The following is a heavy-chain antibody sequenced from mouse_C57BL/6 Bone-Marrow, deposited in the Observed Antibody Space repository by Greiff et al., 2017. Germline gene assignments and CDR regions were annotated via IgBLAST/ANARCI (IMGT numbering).Heavy chain of an antibody. CDR3: AGGSSLDY. Sequence: QVQLQQPGAELVRPRTSVKLSCKASGYTFTSYWMHWVKQRPGQGLEWIGVIDPSDSYTNYNQKFKGKATLTVDTSSSTAYMQLSSLTSEDSAVYYCAGGSSLDYWGQGTSVTVSS. J-gene: IGHJ4*01. V-gene: IGHV1-59*01. D-gene: IGHD3-2*02. CDR1: GYTFTSYW. CDR2: IDPSDSYT.